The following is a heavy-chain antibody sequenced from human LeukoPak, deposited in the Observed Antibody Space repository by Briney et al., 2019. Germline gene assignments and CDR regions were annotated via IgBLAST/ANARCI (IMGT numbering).Heavy chain of an antibody. V-gene: IGHV1-46*01. CDR1: GYTFTSYY. CDR2: INPSGGST. J-gene: IGHJ4*02. D-gene: IGHD6-19*01. Sequence: ASVKVSCKASGYTFTSYYMHWVRQAPGQGLEWMGIINPSGGSTSYAQKFQGRVTMTRDTSTSTVYMELSSLRSEDTAVYYCARVNTPGGSGWYLDYWGQGTLVTVSS. CDR3: ARVNTPGGSGWYLDY.